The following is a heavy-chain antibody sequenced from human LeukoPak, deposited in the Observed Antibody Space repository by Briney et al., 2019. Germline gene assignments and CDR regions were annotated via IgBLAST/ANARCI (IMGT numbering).Heavy chain of an antibody. CDR1: GGSISSGSYY. CDR2: IYTSGST. Sequence: SETLSLTCTVSGGSISSGSYYWSWIRQPAGKGLEWIGRIYTSGSTNYNPSLKSRVTISADTSKNQFSLKLSSVTAADTAVYYCASGDLLNNSFDSWGQGTLVTVSS. J-gene: IGHJ4*02. D-gene: IGHD3-10*01. CDR3: ASGDLLNNSFDS. V-gene: IGHV4-61*02.